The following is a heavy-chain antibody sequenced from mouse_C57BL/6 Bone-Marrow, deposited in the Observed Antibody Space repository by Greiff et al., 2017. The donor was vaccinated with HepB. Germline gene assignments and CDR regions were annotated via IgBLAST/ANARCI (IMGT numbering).Heavy chain of an antibody. CDR3: VRGITGPWFAY. V-gene: IGHV10-1*01. CDR2: IRSKSNNYAT. J-gene: IGHJ3*01. CDR1: GFSFNTYA. Sequence: EVQLVESGGGLVQPKGSLKLSCAASGFSFNTYAMNWVRQAPGKGLEWVARIRSKSNNYATYYADSVKDRFTISRDDSESMLYLQMNNLKTEDTAMYYCVRGITGPWFAYWGQGTLVTVSA. D-gene: IGHD1-1*01.